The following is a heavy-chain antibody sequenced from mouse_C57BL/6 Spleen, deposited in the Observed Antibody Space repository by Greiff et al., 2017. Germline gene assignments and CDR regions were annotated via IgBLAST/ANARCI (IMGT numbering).Heavy chain of an antibody. CDR1: GFTFSSYT. J-gene: IGHJ2*01. CDR3: AKHWGYNFDY. Sequence: EVMLVESGGGLVKPGGSLKLSCAASGFTFSSYTMSWVRQTPEKRLEWVATISGGGGNTYYPDSVKGRFTISRDNAKNTLYMQMSRLRSEDTALYYCAKHWGYNFDYWGQGTTLTVSS. D-gene: IGHD2-2*01. V-gene: IGHV5-9*01. CDR2: ISGGGGNT.